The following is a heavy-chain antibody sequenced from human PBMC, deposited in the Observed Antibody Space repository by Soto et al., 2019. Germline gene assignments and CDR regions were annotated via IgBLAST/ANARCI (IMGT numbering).Heavy chain of an antibody. CDR2: INPNSGGT. Sequence: ASVEVSCKASGDTFTGYSMHCARQDPGQGLEWMGWINPNSGGTNYAQKFQGWVTMTRDTSISTAYMELSRLRSDDTAVYYCARDGYNAHLAEENNGFDPWGQGTLVTVSS. CDR1: GDTFTGYS. CDR3: ARDGYNAHLAEENNGFDP. D-gene: IGHD5-12*01. V-gene: IGHV1-2*04. J-gene: IGHJ5*02.